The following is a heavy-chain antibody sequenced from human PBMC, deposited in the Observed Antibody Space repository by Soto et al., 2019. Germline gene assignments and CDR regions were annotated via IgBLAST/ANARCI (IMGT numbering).Heavy chain of an antibody. V-gene: IGHV3-7*01. J-gene: IGHJ6*03. Sequence: GGSLRLSCAASGFTFSSYWMSWVRQAPGKGLEWVANIKQDGSEKYYVDSVKGRFPISRDNAKNSLYLQMNSLRAEDTAVYYCAREIRQLVPYYYYYMDVWGKGTTVTVSS. CDR1: GFTFSSYW. CDR2: IKQDGSEK. CDR3: AREIRQLVPYYYYYMDV. D-gene: IGHD6-6*01.